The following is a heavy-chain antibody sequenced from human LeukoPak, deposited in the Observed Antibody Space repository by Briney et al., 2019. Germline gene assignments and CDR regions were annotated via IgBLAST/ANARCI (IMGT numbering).Heavy chain of an antibody. V-gene: IGHV4-4*07. D-gene: IGHD4-17*01. CDR3: ARALLDYGDYSPDY. J-gene: IGHJ4*02. CDR1: GGSISSYY. CDR2: IYTSGST. Sequence: SETLSLTCTVSGGSISSYYWSWIRQPAGKGLEWIGRIYTSGSTNYNPSLKSRVTISVDTSKNQFSLKLSSVTAADTAVYYCARALLDYGDYSPDYWGQGTLVTVSS.